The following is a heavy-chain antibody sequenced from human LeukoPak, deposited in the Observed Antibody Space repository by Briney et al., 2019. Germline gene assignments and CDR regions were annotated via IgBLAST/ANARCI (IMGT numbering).Heavy chain of an antibody. CDR3: ARFRGGSSGWYSNDY. CDR2: ISSSGSTK. CDR1: GFTFSDYY. Sequence: GGSLRLSCAASGFTFSDYYMSWIRQAPGKGLEYVSLISSSGSTKYYADSVKGRFTISRDNAKNSLYLLMNSLRAEDTAVYYCARFRGGSSGWYSNDYWGQGTLVTVSS. V-gene: IGHV3-11*04. D-gene: IGHD6-19*01. J-gene: IGHJ4*02.